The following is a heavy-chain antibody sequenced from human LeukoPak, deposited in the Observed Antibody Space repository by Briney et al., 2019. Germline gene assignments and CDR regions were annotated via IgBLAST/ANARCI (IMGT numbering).Heavy chain of an antibody. J-gene: IGHJ6*02. CDR2: ISSNGGST. Sequence: GGSLRLSCSASGFTFSSYAMHWVRQAPGKGLEYVSAISSNGGSTYYADSVKGRFTISRDNSKNTLYLQMNGLRDEDAAVYYCTRVLAGRSGLMDVWGRGTAITVSS. D-gene: IGHD2-8*02. CDR3: TRVLAGRSGLMDV. CDR1: GFTFSSYA. V-gene: IGHV3-64D*06.